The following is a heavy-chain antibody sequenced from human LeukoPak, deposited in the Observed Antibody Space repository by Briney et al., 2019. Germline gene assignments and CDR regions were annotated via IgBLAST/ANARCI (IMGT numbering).Heavy chain of an antibody. Sequence: SETLSLTCTVSGASISSSYWSWVRQPPGKRLEWIGFIYYNGNTSSNPSLKSRVTISVDTSKNQFSLKLTSVTAADTAVYYCVRGNYDNRGYSNAFDIWGQGAMVTVSS. CDR1: GASISSSY. J-gene: IGHJ3*02. CDR2: IYYNGNT. V-gene: IGHV4-59*01. D-gene: IGHD3-22*01. CDR3: VRGNYDNRGYSNAFDI.